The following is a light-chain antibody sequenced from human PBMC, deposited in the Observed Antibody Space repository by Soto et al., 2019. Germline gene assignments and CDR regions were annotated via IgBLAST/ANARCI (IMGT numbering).Light chain of an antibody. V-gene: IGKV1D-12*01. CDR2: AAS. CDR3: QQAKSPGA. CDR1: QDIRSW. J-gene: IGKJ1*01. Sequence: IQMTQSPSYVSASIGDRVTISCRASQDIRSWLAWYQQKPGKAPKLLIYAASSLQRGVPSRFSGSGSGTNFTLTISSLQAEDFATYYRQQAKSPGAFGQGTKVEIK.